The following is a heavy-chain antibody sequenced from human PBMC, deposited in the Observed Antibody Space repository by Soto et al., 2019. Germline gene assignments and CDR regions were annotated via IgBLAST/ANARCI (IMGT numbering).Heavy chain of an antibody. CDR3: AIGFVYDVWSCPPFDY. J-gene: IGHJ4*02. V-gene: IGHV1-24*01. Sequence: QVHVEQSGAEVKKPGASVKVSCKVSGYTLNEFSLHWVRQGPGKGLEWMGGFDAEDRETVVYSQKFQGRVTMTEDSSTDTAYMELSSLRSEYTAVYFCAIGFVYDVWSCPPFDYGGQGTLLTVSS. D-gene: IGHD3-3*01. CDR2: FDAEDRETV. CDR1: GYTLNEFS.